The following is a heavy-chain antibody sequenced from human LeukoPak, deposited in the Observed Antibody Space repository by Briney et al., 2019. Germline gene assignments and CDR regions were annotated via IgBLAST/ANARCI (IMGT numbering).Heavy chain of an antibody. J-gene: IGHJ3*02. CDR3: ARVGGVPLGAFDI. V-gene: IGHV4-59*01. Sequence: SETLSLTCTVSGGPSSSYYWSWIRQPPGKGLEWIGYIYYSGSTNYNPSLKSRVTISVDTSKNQFSLKLSSVTAADTAVYYCARVGGVPLGAFDIWGQGTMVTVSS. CDR1: GGPSSSYY. D-gene: IGHD3-16*01. CDR2: IYYSGST.